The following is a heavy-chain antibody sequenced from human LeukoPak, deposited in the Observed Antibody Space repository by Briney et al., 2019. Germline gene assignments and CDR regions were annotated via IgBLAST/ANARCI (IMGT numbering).Heavy chain of an antibody. D-gene: IGHD4-17*01. V-gene: IGHV3-33*01. J-gene: IGHJ4*02. CDR2: IWYDGSNK. CDR3: ARAYGDYWFFDY. CDR1: GFTFSSYG. Sequence: GGSLRLSCAASGFTFSSYGMHRVRQAPGKGLEWVAVIWYDGSNKYYADSVKGRFTISRDNSKNTLYLQMNSLRAEDTAVYYCARAYGDYWFFDYWGQGTLVTVSS.